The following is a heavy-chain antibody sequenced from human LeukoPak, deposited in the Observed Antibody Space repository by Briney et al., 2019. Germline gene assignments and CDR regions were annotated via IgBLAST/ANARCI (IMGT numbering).Heavy chain of an antibody. J-gene: IGHJ6*03. CDR1: GFTFSSYA. CDR3: AKGRGEGSYRGIHYMDV. CDR2: ISGSGGST. D-gene: IGHD1-26*01. Sequence: PGGSLRLSCAASGFTFSSYAMSWVRQAPGKGLEWVSAISGSGGSTYYADSVKGRFTISRDNSKNTLYLQMNSLRAEDTAVYYCAKGRGEGSYRGIHYMDVWGKGTTVTVSS. V-gene: IGHV3-23*01.